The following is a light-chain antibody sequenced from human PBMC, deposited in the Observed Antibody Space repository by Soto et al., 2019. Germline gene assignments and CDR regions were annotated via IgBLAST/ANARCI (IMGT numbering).Light chain of an antibody. CDR2: DAS. CDR3: RQRSNWLT. J-gene: IGKJ4*01. CDR1: QSVSSY. V-gene: IGKV3-11*01. Sequence: EIVLTQSPATLSLSPWERATLSCRASQSVSSYLAWYQQKPGQAPRLLIYDASNRATGIPARFSGSESGTDFTLTISSLEPEDFAVYYCRQRSNWLTFGGGTKVEIK.